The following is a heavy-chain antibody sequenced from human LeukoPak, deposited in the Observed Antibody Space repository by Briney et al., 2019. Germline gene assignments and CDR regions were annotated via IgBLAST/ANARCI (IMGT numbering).Heavy chain of an antibody. J-gene: IGHJ4*02. Sequence: GGSLRLSCAASGFTFSSYAMSWVRQAPGKGLEWVSAISGSGGSTYYADSVKGRFTISRDNSKNTLYLQMNSLRAEDTAVYYCTDRGLWSGYYDYWGQGTLVTVSS. CDR3: TDRGLWSGYYDY. V-gene: IGHV3-23*01. CDR1: GFTFSSYA. CDR2: ISGSGGST. D-gene: IGHD3-3*01.